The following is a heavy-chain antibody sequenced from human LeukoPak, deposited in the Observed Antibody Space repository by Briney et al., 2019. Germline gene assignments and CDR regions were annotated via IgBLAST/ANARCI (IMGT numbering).Heavy chain of an antibody. CDR3: ARVGPWVNPDYYYYYMDV. D-gene: IGHD1-14*01. CDR2: IIPIFGTA. Sequence: SVKVSCKASGGTFSSYAISWVRQAPGQGLEWMGGIIPIFGTANYAQKFQGRVTITADKSTSTAYMELSSLRAEDTAVYYCARVGPWVNPDYYYYYMDVWGKGTTVTVSS. CDR1: GGTFSSYA. J-gene: IGHJ6*03. V-gene: IGHV1-69*06.